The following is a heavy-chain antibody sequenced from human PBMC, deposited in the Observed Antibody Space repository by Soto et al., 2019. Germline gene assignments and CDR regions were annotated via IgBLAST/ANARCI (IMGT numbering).Heavy chain of an antibody. CDR3: ARDSPRYTSGWYDAFDI. CDR2: TKQDGSEK. J-gene: IGHJ3*02. V-gene: IGHV3-7*01. Sequence: EVQLVESGGGLVQPGGSLRLSCAASGFTFSSYWMNWVRQAPGKGLEWVANTKQDGSEKYYVDSVKGRFTISRDNDKNTLYLQMNRLRAEDTAVYYCARDSPRYTSGWYDAFDIWGQGTMVTVSS. CDR1: GFTFSSYW. D-gene: IGHD6-19*01.